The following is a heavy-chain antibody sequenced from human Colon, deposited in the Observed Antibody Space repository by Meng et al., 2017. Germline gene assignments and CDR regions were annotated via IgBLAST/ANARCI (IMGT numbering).Heavy chain of an antibody. D-gene: IGHD3-10*01. CDR3: ARRRGGSGRDC. CDR1: GDSISSGDYY. CDR2: MSYSGIT. J-gene: IGHJ4*02. V-gene: IGHV4-39*01. Sequence: QVQLQESGPGLVKPSQTLSLTCTVSGDSISSGDYYWSWIRQPPGKGLEWIVSMSYSGITYYNPSLKSRVTMSIDTSKNQLSLRLNSVSATDTAIYYCARRRGGSGRDCWGQGTLVTVSS.